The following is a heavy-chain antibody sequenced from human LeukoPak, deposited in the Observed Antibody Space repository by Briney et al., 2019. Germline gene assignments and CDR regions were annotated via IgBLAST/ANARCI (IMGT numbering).Heavy chain of an antibody. V-gene: IGHV1-58*02. CDR3: AADLGYCSGGRCHLDY. Sequence: SVKVSCKTSGFXFTSSAMQWVRQARGQRLEWIGCIVVGSDNTNYEQKFQERVTITRDMSTSTAYMELSSLRSEDTAVYYCAADLGYCSGGRCHLDYWGQGTLVTVSS. D-gene: IGHD2-15*01. CDR1: GFXFTSSA. CDR2: IVVGSDNT. J-gene: IGHJ4*02.